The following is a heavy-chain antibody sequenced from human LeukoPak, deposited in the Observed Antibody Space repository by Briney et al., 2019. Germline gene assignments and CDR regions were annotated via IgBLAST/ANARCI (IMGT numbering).Heavy chain of an antibody. V-gene: IGHV3-53*01. CDR1: GFTVRTTY. D-gene: IGHD1-26*01. J-gene: IGHJ4*02. CDR2: IYSGGNT. CDR3: ARGGSVGSYYYFDY. Sequence: PGGSLRLSCAASGFTVRTTYMTWVRPAPGKGLEGVSVIYSGGNTYYADSVKGRFTISRDNSKNTLFLQMNSLGAEDTAVYFCARGGSVGSYYYFDYWGQGTLVTVSS.